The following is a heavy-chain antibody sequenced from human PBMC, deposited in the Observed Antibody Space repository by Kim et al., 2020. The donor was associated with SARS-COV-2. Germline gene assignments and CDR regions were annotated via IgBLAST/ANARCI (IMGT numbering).Heavy chain of an antibody. Sequence: GESLKISCKGSGYSFTSYWIGWVRQMPGKGLEWMGIIYPGDSDTRYSPSFQGQVTISADKSISTAYLQWSSLKASDTAMYYCARLMVRGNPLNWFDPWGQGTLVTVSS. D-gene: IGHD3-10*01. CDR1: GYSFTSYW. CDR3: ARLMVRGNPLNWFDP. V-gene: IGHV5-51*01. J-gene: IGHJ5*02. CDR2: IYPGDSDT.